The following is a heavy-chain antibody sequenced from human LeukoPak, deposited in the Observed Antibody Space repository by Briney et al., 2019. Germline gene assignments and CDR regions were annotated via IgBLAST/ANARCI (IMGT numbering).Heavy chain of an antibody. CDR1: GYTFTSYD. CDR3: ARSWVAAAACFDY. Sequence: ASVKVSCKASGYTFTSYDINWVRQATGQGLEWMGWMNPNSGNTGYAQKFQGRVTMTRNTSISTAYMELSSLRSEDTAVYYCARSWVAAAACFDYWGQGSQVTVSS. V-gene: IGHV1-8*01. J-gene: IGHJ4*02. D-gene: IGHD6-13*01. CDR2: MNPNSGNT.